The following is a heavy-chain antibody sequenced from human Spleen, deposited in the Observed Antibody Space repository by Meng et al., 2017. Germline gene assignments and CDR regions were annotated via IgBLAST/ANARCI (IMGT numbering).Heavy chain of an antibody. D-gene: IGHD3-16*02. CDR2: IKSKTDGETA. J-gene: IGHJ5*02. V-gene: IGHV3-15*01. CDR3: TTDLPFTEGGVITT. Sequence: GGSLRLSCAGSGFTFSNAWMSWVRQAPGKGLEWVGRIKSKTDGETADYAAPVKGRFTISRDDAKNTLYLQMNSLKTEDTAVYYCTTDLPFTEGGVITTWGQGTLVTVS. CDR1: GFTFSNAW.